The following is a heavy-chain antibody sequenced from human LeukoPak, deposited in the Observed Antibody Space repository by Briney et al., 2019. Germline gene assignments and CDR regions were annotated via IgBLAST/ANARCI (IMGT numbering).Heavy chain of an antibody. D-gene: IGHD5-24*01. J-gene: IGHJ4*02. CDR3: AREFEGDGYVY. CDR1: GGSISSGSYY. V-gene: IGHV4-61*02. Sequence: SETLSLTCTVSGGSISSGSYYWSWIRQPAGKGLEWIGRIYTSGSTNYNPSLKSRVTISVDTSKNQFSLKLSSVTAADTAVHYCAREFEGDGYVYWGQGTLVTVSS. CDR2: IYTSGST.